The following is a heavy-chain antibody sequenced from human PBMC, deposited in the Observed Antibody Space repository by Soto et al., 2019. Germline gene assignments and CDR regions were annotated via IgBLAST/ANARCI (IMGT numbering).Heavy chain of an antibody. CDR2: IYHSGST. CDR3: AGSSQYYFDY. CDR1: GGSIIISNW. D-gene: IGHD6-13*01. J-gene: IGHJ4*02. Sequence: SETLSLTCSVSGGSIIISNWWSWVRQPPGKGLEWIGEIYHSGSTNYNPSLKSRVTISVDKSKNQFSLKLSSVTAADTAVYYCAGSSQYYFDYWGQGTLVTVSS. V-gene: IGHV4-4*02.